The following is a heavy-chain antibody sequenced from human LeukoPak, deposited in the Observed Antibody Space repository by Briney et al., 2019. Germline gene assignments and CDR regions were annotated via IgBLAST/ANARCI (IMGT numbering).Heavy chain of an antibody. CDR1: GGSISSYY. Sequence: PSETLSVTCTVSGGSISSYYWSWIRQPPGKGLEWIGYIYYSGSTNYNPSLKSRVTISVDTSKNQFSLKLSSVTAADTAVYYCARHSAGYYDSSGHWYFDLWGRGTLVTVSS. CDR2: IYYSGST. J-gene: IGHJ2*01. D-gene: IGHD3-22*01. V-gene: IGHV4-59*08. CDR3: ARHSAGYYDSSGHWYFDL.